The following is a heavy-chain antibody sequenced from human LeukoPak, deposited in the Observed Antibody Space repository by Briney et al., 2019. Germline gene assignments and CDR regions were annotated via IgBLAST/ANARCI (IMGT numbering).Heavy chain of an antibody. CDR2: ISGRGVST. J-gene: IGHJ4*02. V-gene: IGHV3-23*01. CDR1: GFTFSTYA. Sequence: GGSLRLSCAASGFTFSTYAMSWVRQAPGKGLEWVSAISGRGVSTSYADSVWGRFTISRDNSKNTLYLQMNSLRAEDTAVYYCAKAASGNWNDVSDYWGQGTLVTVSS. CDR3: AKAASGNWNDVSDY. D-gene: IGHD1-20*01.